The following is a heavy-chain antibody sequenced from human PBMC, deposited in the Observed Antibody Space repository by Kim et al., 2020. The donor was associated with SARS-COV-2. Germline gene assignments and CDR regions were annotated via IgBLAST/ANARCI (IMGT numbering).Heavy chain of an antibody. CDR1: GYTFTSYG. Sequence: ASVKVSCKASGYTFTSYGISWVRQAPGQGLEWMGWISAYNGNTNYAQKLQGRVTMTTDTSTSTAYMELRSLRSDDTAVYYCARDRNPRGFPWYSSSWYVDYWGQGTLVTVSS. D-gene: IGHD6-13*01. J-gene: IGHJ4*02. CDR3: ARDRNPRGFPWYSSSWYVDY. V-gene: IGHV1-18*04. CDR2: ISAYNGNT.